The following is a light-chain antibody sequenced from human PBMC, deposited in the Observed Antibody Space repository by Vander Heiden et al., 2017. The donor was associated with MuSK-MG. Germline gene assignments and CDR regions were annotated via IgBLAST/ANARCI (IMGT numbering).Light chain of an antibody. V-gene: IGKV3-20*01. CDR2: GAS. J-gene: IGKJ4*01. Sequence: EIALTQSPGTLPSSPGERATLPCRATQSVTSSHLAWYQQKPGQAPRLLIYGASSRATGIPDRFSGSGSGTDFTLTISRLEPEDFAVYYCQQYDSTSITFGGGTKVEIK. CDR1: QSVTSSH. CDR3: QQYDSTSIT.